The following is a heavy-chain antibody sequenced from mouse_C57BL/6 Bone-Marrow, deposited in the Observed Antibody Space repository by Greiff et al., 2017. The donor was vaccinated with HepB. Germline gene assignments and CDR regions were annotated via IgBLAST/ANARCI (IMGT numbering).Heavy chain of an antibody. J-gene: IGHJ1*03. Sequence: QVQLQQPGTELVKPGASVKLSCKASGYTFTSYWMHWVKQRPGQGLEWIGNINPSNGGTNYNEKFKSKATLTVDKSSSTAYMQLSSLTSEDAAVYYCARPGSSHWYFDVWGTGTTVTVSS. CDR2: INPSNGGT. D-gene: IGHD1-1*01. CDR3: ARPGSSHWYFDV. CDR1: GYTFTSYW. V-gene: IGHV1-53*01.